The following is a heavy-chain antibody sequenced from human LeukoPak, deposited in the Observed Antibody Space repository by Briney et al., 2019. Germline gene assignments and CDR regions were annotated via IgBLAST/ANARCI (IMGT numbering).Heavy chain of an antibody. Sequence: GGSLRLSCAASGFTFSSYSMNWVRQAPGKGLEWVSSISSSSTYISYADSVKGRFTISRDNAKNSLYLQMNSLRAEDTAVYYCARAGSGHHDYSGYFDYWGQGTLVTVSS. CDR1: GFTFSSYS. V-gene: IGHV3-21*04. CDR3: ARAGSGHHDYSGYFDY. D-gene: IGHD2-15*01. J-gene: IGHJ4*02. CDR2: ISSSSTYI.